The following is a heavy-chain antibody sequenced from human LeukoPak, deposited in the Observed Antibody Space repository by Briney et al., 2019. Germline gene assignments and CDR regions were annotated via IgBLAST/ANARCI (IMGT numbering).Heavy chain of an antibody. CDR2: IIPLLGTA. Sequence: GASVKVSCKASGGTFSSHAISWVRQAPGQRLEFMGGIIPLLGTANYAQKFQGRVTITADESTSTAYMELSSLRSEDTAVYYCARVQGIYGGTYSFDYWGQGTLVTVSS. D-gene: IGHD3-16*01. V-gene: IGHV1-69*13. CDR1: GGTFSSHA. J-gene: IGHJ4*02. CDR3: ARVQGIYGGTYSFDY.